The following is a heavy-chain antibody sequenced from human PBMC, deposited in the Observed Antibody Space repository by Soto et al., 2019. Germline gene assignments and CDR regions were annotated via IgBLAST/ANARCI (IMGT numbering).Heavy chain of an antibody. Sequence: SETLSLTCSVSAGYLERSIYFWNWIRQPPGKGLEWIGNISYSGGSNPNPALKSRVTLSLDTFNNQFSLTLTSVTAADTAMYYCAREGRLRWASNRDPYGYFDYWGQGNLVTVSS. D-gene: IGHD4-17*01. CDR2: ISYSGGS. J-gene: IGHJ4*02. CDR3: AREGRLRWASNRDPYGYFDY. V-gene: IGHV4-61*01. CDR1: AGYLERSIYF.